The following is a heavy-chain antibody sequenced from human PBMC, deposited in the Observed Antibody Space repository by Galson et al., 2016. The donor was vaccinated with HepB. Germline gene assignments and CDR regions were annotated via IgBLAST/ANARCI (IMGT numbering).Heavy chain of an antibody. Sequence: SLRLSCAASGFTFSDYYMSWIRQAPGKGLEWVSYISGSSGYRNYADTVKGRFTISRDNAKNSLYLQLNSLRAEGTAVYYCARAVDSPLEVHFDYWGQGTLVTVSS. CDR1: GFTFSDYY. J-gene: IGHJ4*02. D-gene: IGHD5-18*01. V-gene: IGHV3-11*06. CDR2: ISGSSGYR. CDR3: ARAVDSPLEVHFDY.